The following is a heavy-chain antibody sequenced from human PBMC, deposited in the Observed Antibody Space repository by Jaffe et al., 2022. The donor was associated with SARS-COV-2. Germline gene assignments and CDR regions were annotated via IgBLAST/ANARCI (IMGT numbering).Heavy chain of an antibody. D-gene: IGHD1-1*01. CDR3: ARDPGRTTGTPFKKSLWPYYFDY. CDR1: GFTFSTYW. J-gene: IGHJ4*02. CDR2: IKQDGSEK. Sequence: EVQLVESGGDLVQPGGSLRLSCAASGFTFSTYWMTWVRQAPGKGLEWVANIKQDGSEKYYVDSVKGRFTISRDNARNSLYLQMNSLRAEDTAVYYCARDPGRTTGTPFKKSLWPYYFDYWGQGTLVTVSS. V-gene: IGHV3-7*01.